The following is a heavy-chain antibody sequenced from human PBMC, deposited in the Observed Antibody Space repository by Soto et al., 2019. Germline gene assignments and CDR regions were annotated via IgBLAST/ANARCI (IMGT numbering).Heavy chain of an antibody. Sequence: ASVKVSCRASGYTFTSYNMHWVRQAPGQGLEWMGIINPSGGSTSYAQKFQGRVTMTRDTSTSTVYMELSSLRSEDTAVYYCARGFDILTGYYYYGMDVWGQGTTVTVSS. CDR3: ARGFDILTGYYYYGMDV. D-gene: IGHD3-9*01. CDR2: INPSGGST. V-gene: IGHV1-46*01. CDR1: GYTFTSYN. J-gene: IGHJ6*02.